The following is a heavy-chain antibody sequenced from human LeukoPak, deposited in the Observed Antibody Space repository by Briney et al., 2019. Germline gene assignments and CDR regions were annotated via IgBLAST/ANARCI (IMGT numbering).Heavy chain of an antibody. CDR3: ARVSLGNNYGSGSYDY. Sequence: KTGGSLRLSCAASGFTFSSYNMNWVRQAPGKGLEWVSSINSGSTYINYADSVKGRFTISRDNAENSLYLQMHSLRAEDTAVYYCARVSLGNNYGSGSYDYWGQGTLVTVSS. J-gene: IGHJ4*02. D-gene: IGHD3-10*01. V-gene: IGHV3-21*01. CDR1: GFTFSSYN. CDR2: INSGSTYI.